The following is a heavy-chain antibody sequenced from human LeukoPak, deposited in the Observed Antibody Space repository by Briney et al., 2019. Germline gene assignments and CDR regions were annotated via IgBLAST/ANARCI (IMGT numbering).Heavy chain of an antibody. J-gene: IGHJ4*02. Sequence: GGSLRLSCAASGFTFSSYAMSWVRQAPGKGLEWVSTINADGGNTYYADSVKGRFTISRDNSKSTLILQMNSLRVEDTALYYCTKRVKYGGTWDHFADWGQGTLVTVSS. CDR1: GFTFSSYA. CDR3: TKRVKYGGTWDHFAD. CDR2: INADGGNT. D-gene: IGHD1-26*01. V-gene: IGHV3-23*01.